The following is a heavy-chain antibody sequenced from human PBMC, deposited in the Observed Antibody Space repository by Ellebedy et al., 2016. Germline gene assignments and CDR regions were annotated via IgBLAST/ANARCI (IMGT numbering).Heavy chain of an antibody. CDR2: ISGGGDTT. D-gene: IGHD4-17*01. J-gene: IGHJ4*01. V-gene: IGHV3-23*01. Sequence: GESLKISXVASGFTFGNFFMSWVRQAPGGGLEWISTISGGGDTTVSADSVKGRFTISRDSSKNSVYPRMNNLRLEDTAVYYCRQGHYADLWGQGTLVTVSS. CDR3: RQGHYADL. CDR1: GFTFGNFF.